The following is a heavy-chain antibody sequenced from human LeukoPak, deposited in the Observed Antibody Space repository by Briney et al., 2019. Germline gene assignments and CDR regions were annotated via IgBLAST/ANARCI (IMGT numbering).Heavy chain of an antibody. CDR1: GFTFSSYA. Sequence: PGGSLRLSCEASGFTFSSYAMTWVRQVPGKGLEWVSSMIISGGSTYYADSVKGRFTISRDNSENTLYLQMNSLRAEDTAVYYCARRLTDYWGQGTLVTVSS. V-gene: IGHV3-23*01. J-gene: IGHJ4*02. CDR3: ARRLTDY. CDR2: MIISGGST.